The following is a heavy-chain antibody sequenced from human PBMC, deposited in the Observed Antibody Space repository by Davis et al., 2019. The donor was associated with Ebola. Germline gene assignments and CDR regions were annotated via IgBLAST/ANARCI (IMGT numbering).Heavy chain of an antibody. V-gene: IGHV3-48*02. Sequence: GESLKISCAASGFTFSSYSMNWVRQAPGRGLEWVSYISSSSSTIYYADSVKGRFTISRDNAKNSLYLQMNSLRDEDTAVYYCARDPLRPSIAAAGTFGWFDPWGQGTLVTVSS. CDR1: GFTFSSYS. CDR2: ISSSSSTI. CDR3: ARDPLRPSIAAAGTFGWFDP. J-gene: IGHJ5*02. D-gene: IGHD6-13*01.